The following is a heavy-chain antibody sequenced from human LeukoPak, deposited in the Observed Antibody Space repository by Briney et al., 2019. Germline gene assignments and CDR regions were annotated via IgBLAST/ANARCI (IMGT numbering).Heavy chain of an antibody. Sequence: ASVKVSCKASGYTFTSYGISWVRQAPGQGLEWMGWISAYNGNTNYAQKFQGRVTITADESTSTAYMELSSLRSEDTAVYYCARARTGYCSSTSCSNWFDPWGQGTLVTVSS. V-gene: IGHV1-18*01. J-gene: IGHJ5*02. CDR3: ARARTGYCSSTSCSNWFDP. D-gene: IGHD2-2*01. CDR1: GYTFTSYG. CDR2: ISAYNGNT.